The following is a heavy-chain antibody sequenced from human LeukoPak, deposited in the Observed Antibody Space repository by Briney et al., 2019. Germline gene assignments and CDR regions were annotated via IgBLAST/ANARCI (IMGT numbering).Heavy chain of an antibody. CDR2: INHSGST. J-gene: IGHJ6*03. V-gene: IGHV4-34*01. D-gene: IGHD6-19*01. Sequence: SETLSLTCAVYGGSFSGYYWSWIRQPPGKGLEWIGEINHSGSTNYNPSLKSRVTISVDTSKNQFSLKLSSVTAADTAVYCCARCRVSGWYLYYYYMDVWGKGTTVTISS. CDR1: GGSFSGYY. CDR3: ARCRVSGWYLYYYYMDV.